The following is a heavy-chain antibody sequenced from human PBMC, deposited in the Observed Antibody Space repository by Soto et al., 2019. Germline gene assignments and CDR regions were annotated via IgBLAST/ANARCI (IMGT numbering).Heavy chain of an antibody. CDR1: GGTFRSYA. Sequence: QVQLVQSGAEVREPGSSVKVSCEASGGTFRSYAINWVRQAPGQGLEWMGGIIPMFGKPNYAEKFLGRVTIRADESTRTAYMEVTRLKSEDPAVYYCARRMVTNSFYCMGVWGLETTVTVSS. J-gene: IGHJ6*02. V-gene: IGHV1-69*01. CDR3: ARRMVTNSFYCMGV. CDR2: IIPMFGKP. D-gene: IGHD2-21*02.